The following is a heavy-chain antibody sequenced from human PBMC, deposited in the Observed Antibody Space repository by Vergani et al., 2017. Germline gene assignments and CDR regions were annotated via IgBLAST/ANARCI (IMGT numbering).Heavy chain of an antibody. J-gene: IGHJ4*02. Sequence: QLQLQESGPGLVKPSETLFLTCTVAGGFISSSSYYWRWIRQPPGKGLEWIGSIYYSGSTYYNPSLKSRVTISVDTSKNQFSLKLSSVTAADTGVYYCARQDRSSWYPYFDYWGQGTLVTVSS. V-gene: IGHV4-39*01. CDR3: ARQDRSSWYPYFDY. D-gene: IGHD6-13*01. CDR2: IYYSGST. CDR1: GGFISSSSYY.